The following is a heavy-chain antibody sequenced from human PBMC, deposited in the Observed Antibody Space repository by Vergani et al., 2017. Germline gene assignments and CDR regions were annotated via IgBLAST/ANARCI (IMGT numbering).Heavy chain of an antibody. Sequence: QVQLQESGPGLVKPSQTLSLTCTVSGGSISSGGYYWSWIRQHPGKGLEWIGYIYYSGSTYYNPSLKSRVTISVDTSKNQFSLKLSSVTAADTAVYYCARGGSGYDPMHYYYYDMDVWGKGTTVTVSS. CDR3: ARGGSGYDPMHYYYYDMDV. D-gene: IGHD5-12*01. V-gene: IGHV4-31*03. CDR1: GGSISSGGYY. J-gene: IGHJ6*03. CDR2: IYYSGST.